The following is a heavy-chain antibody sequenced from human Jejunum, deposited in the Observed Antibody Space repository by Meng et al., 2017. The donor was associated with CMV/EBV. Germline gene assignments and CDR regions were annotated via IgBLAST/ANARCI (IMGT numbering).Heavy chain of an antibody. J-gene: IGHJ6*02. Sequence: SGFIFDDYAMRWVRQAPGKGLEWVSGLTWNSGNIGYADSVKGRFTISRDNAKNSLYLQMNSLRPEDTALYFCAKDKRGGFYDGMDVWGQGTTVTVSS. CDR3: AKDKRGGFYDGMDV. CDR1: GFIFDDYA. CDR2: LTWNSGNI. D-gene: IGHD6-25*01. V-gene: IGHV3-9*01.